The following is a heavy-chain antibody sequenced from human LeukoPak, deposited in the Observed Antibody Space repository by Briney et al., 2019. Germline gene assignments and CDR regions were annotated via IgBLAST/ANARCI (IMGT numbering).Heavy chain of an antibody. Sequence: GGSLRLSCAASGFTFSSYAMSWVRQAPGKGLEWVSGIIDSGSNTYHADSVKGRFTISRDNSKNTLYLQVNSLRAEDTAIYYCAKDRGSGWIRGFDYWGQGTPVTVSS. CDR3: AKDRGSGWIRGFDY. V-gene: IGHV3-23*01. CDR2: IIDSGSNT. D-gene: IGHD6-19*01. CDR1: GFTFSSYA. J-gene: IGHJ4*02.